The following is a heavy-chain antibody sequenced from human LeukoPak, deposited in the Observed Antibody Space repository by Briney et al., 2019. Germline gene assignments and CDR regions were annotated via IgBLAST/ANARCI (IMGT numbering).Heavy chain of an antibody. Sequence: EASVKVSCKASGYTFTGYYMHWVRQAPGQGLEWMGWINPNSGGTNYAQKFQGRVTMTRDTSISTAYMELSRLRSDDTAVYYCGRVVGYSGYDPWGQGTLVTVSS. D-gene: IGHD5-12*01. J-gene: IGHJ5*02. CDR3: GRVVGYSGYDP. CDR2: INPNSGGT. CDR1: GYTFTGYY. V-gene: IGHV1-2*02.